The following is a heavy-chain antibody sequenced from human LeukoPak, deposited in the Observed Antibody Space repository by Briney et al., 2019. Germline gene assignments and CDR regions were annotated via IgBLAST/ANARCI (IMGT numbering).Heavy chain of an antibody. J-gene: IGHJ4*02. CDR2: ISSRGTTI. D-gene: IGHD3-10*01. CDR1: GLTFSNYE. CDR3: ATKRAVRGDY. Sequence: SGGSLRLSCAASGLTFSNYEMIWVRQAPGKGLEWVSYISSRGTTIYYADSVKGRFTISRDNAKNSLYLQMNCLRAEDTATYYCATKRAVRGDYWGQGTLVTVSS. V-gene: IGHV3-48*03.